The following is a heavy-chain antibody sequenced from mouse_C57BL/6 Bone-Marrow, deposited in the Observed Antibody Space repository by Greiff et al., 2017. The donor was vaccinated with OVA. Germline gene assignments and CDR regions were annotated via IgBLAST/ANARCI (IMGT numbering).Heavy chain of an antibody. CDR2: INPGSGGT. CDR1: GYAFTNYL. Sequence: VKLQQSGAELVRPGTSVKVSCKASGYAFTNYLIEWVKQRPGQGLEWIGVINPGSGGTNYNEKFKGKATLTADKSSSTAYMQLSSLTSEDSAVYFCARSGYYEAMDDWGQGTSVTVSS. CDR3: ARSGYYEAMDD. J-gene: IGHJ4*01. V-gene: IGHV1-54*01. D-gene: IGHD2-3*01.